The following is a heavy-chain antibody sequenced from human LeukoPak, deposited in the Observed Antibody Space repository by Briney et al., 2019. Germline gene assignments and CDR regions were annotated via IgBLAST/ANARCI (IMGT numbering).Heavy chain of an antibody. V-gene: IGHV1-2*02. CDR1: GYTFTGYY. D-gene: IGHD2-15*01. J-gene: IGHJ4*02. CDR3: APSDDSSYYFDY. Sequence: GASVKVSCKASGYTFTGYYMHWVRQAPGQRLEWMGWINPDSGRTNYAQKFQGRVTMTRDTSISTAYMELSRLRSDDTAVYYCAPSDDSSYYFDYWGQGTLVTVSS. CDR2: INPDSGRT.